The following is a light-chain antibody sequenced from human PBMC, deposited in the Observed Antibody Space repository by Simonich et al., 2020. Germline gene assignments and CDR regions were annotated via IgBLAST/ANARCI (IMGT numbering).Light chain of an antibody. Sequence: NFMLTQPHSVSESPGKTVTISCTRSSGSIASNYVQWYQQRPCRAPTTGIYRENHRPSVVPDRFSGSIDSSSNSASLTISGLKTEDEADYYCQSYDSSNHRVFGGGTKLTVL. J-gene: IGLJ3*02. CDR2: REN. CDR1: SGSIASNY. V-gene: IGLV6-57*03. CDR3: QSYDSSNHRV.